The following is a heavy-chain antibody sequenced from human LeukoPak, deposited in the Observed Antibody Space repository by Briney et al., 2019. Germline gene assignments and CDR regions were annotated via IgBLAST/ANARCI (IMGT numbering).Heavy chain of an antibody. V-gene: IGHV3-30*02. CDR2: IRYDGSNK. CDR1: GFTFSSYG. Sequence: GGSLRLSCAASGFTFSSYGMHWVRQAPGKGLEWVAFIRYDGSNKYYADSVKGRFTISRDNSKNTLYLQMNSLRAEDTAVYYCAKDQDRGVVIYKDYWGQGTLVTVSS. CDR3: AKDQDRGVVIYKDY. D-gene: IGHD3-22*01. J-gene: IGHJ4*02.